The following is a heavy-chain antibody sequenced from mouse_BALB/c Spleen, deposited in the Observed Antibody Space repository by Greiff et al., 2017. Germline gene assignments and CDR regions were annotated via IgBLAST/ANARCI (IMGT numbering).Heavy chain of an antibody. CDR2: ISYSGST. Sequence: EVKLMESGPSLVKPSQTLSLTCSVTGDSITSGYWNWIRKFPGNKLEYMGYISYSGSTYYNPSLKSRISITRDTSKNQYYLQLNSVTTEDTATYYCASHYGNYLIYYAMDYWGQGTSVTVSS. CDR3: ASHYGNYLIYYAMDY. V-gene: IGHV3-8*02. J-gene: IGHJ4*01. CDR1: GDSITSGY. D-gene: IGHD2-1*01.